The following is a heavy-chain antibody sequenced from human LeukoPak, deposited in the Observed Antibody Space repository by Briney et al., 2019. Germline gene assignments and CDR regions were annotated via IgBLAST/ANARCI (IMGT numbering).Heavy chain of an antibody. CDR2: ITGGSNYM. D-gene: IGHD2-2*01. CDR1: GFTFDDYG. V-gene: IGHV3-21*01. CDR3: ARSVVPAGAWFDP. J-gene: IGHJ5*02. Sequence: GGSLRLSCAASGFTFDDYGMSWVRQAPGRGLEWVSSITGGSNYMYYRDSVKGRFTISRDNARNSLYLEMNSLRADDTAMYFCARSVVPAGAWFDPWGQGTLVIVS.